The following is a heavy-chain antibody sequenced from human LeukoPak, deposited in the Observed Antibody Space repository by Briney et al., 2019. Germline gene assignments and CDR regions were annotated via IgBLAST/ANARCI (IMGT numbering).Heavy chain of an antibody. Sequence: PETLSLTCTVSGGSISSSAYYWGWIRRPPEKGLEWIGTMYYSGSTYYNPSLKSRVAISIDTSKNQFSLKLTSVTAADTAVYYCAREFSFWGQGTMVTVSS. CDR2: MYYSGST. V-gene: IGHV4-39*07. J-gene: IGHJ3*01. CDR1: GGSISSSAYY. CDR3: AREFSF.